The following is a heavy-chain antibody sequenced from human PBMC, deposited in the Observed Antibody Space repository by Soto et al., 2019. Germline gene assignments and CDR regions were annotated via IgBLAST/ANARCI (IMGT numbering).Heavy chain of an antibody. D-gene: IGHD1-26*01. CDR1: GFTFSGYN. CDR2: IAPDGNK. CDR3: PRGLRVGATNDALDI. V-gene: IGHV3-30-3*01. J-gene: IGHJ3*02. Sequence: GGSLRLSCAASGFTFSGYNMHWVRQAPGKGLEWVAIIAPDGNKYYADSVKGRFTISRDESMNTLYLEMNSLRAEDTAIYYCPRGLRVGATNDALDIWGQGTMVTVSS.